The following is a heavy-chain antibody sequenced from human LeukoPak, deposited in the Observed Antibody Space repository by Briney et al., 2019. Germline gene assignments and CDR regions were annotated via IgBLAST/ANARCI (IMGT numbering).Heavy chain of an antibody. Sequence: GASVKVSCKASGYTFTSYGISWVRQAPGQGLEWMGWISAYNGNTNYAQKLQGRVTMTTDTSTSTAYMELRSLRSGDTAVYYCARRRDTAMAGQNWFDPWGQGTLVTVSS. V-gene: IGHV1-18*01. J-gene: IGHJ5*02. CDR1: GYTFTSYG. D-gene: IGHD5-18*01. CDR2: ISAYNGNT. CDR3: ARRRDTAMAGQNWFDP.